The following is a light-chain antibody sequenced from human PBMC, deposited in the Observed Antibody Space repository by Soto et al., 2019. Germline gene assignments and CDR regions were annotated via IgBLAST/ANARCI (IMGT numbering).Light chain of an antibody. J-gene: IGLJ3*02. CDR1: SRDVGGYNY. CDR2: DVS. CDR3: NSYTSSSTWV. Sequence: QSVLTQPASVSGSPGQSITISCTGTSRDVGGYNYVFWYQQHPGKAPKLIIYDVSNRPSGVSNRFSGSKSANTASLTISGLQAEDEAHYYCNSYTSSSTWVFGGGTQLTVL. V-gene: IGLV2-14*01.